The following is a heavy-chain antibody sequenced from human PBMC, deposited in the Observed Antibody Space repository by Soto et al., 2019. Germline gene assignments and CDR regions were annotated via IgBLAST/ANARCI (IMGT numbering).Heavy chain of an antibody. D-gene: IGHD6-19*01. J-gene: IGHJ4*02. V-gene: IGHV4-4*07. CDR1: GASISGFS. Sequence: SGALSLTCTVSGASISGFSWSWLRKSAGKGLEWIGRIYATGTTDYNPSLKRRVMMSVDTSKKQFSLKLSSVTAADTAVYYCARVYSSGWYYFDYWGQGTLVTVSS. CDR2: IYATGTT. CDR3: ARVYSSGWYYFDY.